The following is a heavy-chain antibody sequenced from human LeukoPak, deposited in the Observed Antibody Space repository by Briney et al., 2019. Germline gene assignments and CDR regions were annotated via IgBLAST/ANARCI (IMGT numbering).Heavy chain of an antibody. CDR2: IRGNGGST. Sequence: EGSLRLSCAASGFTFSSYPVHWVRQAPGKGLEYVSGIRGNGGSTYYANSVKGRFTISRDNSKNTLYLRMGSLRAEDMAVYFCARGDDYILFDYWGQGDLVTVSS. CDR3: ARGDDYILFDY. D-gene: IGHD4-11*01. V-gene: IGHV3-64*01. CDR1: GFTFSSYP. J-gene: IGHJ4*02.